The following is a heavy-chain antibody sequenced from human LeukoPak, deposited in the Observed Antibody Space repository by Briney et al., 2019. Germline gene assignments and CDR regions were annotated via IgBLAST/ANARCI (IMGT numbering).Heavy chain of an antibody. V-gene: IGHV1-69*13. D-gene: IGHD6-19*01. J-gene: IGHJ6*02. CDR3: ARDRSIAVAGDYYYGMDV. Sequence: SVKVSCTASGYTFTSYGISWVRQAPGQGLEWMGVIIPIFGTANYAQKFQGRVTITADESTSTAYMELTSLRSEDTAVYYCARDRSIAVAGDYYYGMDVWGQGTTVTVSS. CDR1: GYTFTSYG. CDR2: IIPIFGTA.